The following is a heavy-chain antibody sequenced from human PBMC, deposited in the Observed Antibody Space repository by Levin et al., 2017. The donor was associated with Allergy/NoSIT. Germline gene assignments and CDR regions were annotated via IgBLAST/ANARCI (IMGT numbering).Heavy chain of an antibody. J-gene: IGHJ4*02. CDR3: ARCCLGGYHSGSYYKSFDD. CDR2: ISYDGTNK. Sequence: PGGSLRLSCAASGFTFSSYAMHWVRQAPGKGLEWVAVISYDGTNKYYADSVKGRFTISRDDSKNTLYLQMNSLRAEDTAVYYCARCCLGGYHSGSYYKSFDDWGQGTLVTVSS. V-gene: IGHV3-30-3*01. CDR1: GFTFSSYA. D-gene: IGHD3-10*01.